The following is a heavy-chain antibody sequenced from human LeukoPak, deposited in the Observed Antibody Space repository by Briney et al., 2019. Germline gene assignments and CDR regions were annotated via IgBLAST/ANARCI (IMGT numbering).Heavy chain of an antibody. CDR3: ARAQTYGDSRLLLDY. Sequence: GGSLTLSCAASGFTFSTYTVNWVRQAPGKGLEWVSSITSSSNYIYYADSVRGRFTISRDNSKNSLYLQMNSLRAEDTALYYCARAQTYGDSRLLLDYWGQGTLVTVSS. V-gene: IGHV3-21*04. D-gene: IGHD2-21*02. CDR1: GFTFSTYT. CDR2: ITSSSNYI. J-gene: IGHJ4*02.